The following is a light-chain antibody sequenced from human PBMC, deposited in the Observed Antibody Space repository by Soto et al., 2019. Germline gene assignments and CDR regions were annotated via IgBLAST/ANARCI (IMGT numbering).Light chain of an antibody. Sequence: EFVLTQSPGTLSLSPGERATLSFRASQTVSNNYLAWYQQEPGQAPRLLIYDASSRATGIPDRFSGGGSGTDFTLTISSLEPEDFAVYYCQQRSNWPWTFGQGTKVDIK. CDR2: DAS. J-gene: IGKJ1*01. CDR1: QTVSNNY. CDR3: QQRSNWPWT. V-gene: IGKV3D-20*02.